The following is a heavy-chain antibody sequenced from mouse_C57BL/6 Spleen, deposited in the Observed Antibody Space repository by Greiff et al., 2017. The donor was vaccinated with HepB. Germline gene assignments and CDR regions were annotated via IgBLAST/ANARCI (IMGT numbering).Heavy chain of an antibody. D-gene: IGHD2-1*01. Sequence: QVQLKESGPGLVAPSQSLSITCTVSGFSLTSYGVHWVRQPPGKGLEWLGVIWSDGSTTYNSAPKTRLSISKDNTTSQVFLKMNSLQTDDAAMYYCARQGGNYFYAMDYWGQGTSVTVSS. CDR3: ARQGGNYFYAMDY. CDR2: IWSDGST. V-gene: IGHV2-6-1*01. CDR1: GFSLTSYG. J-gene: IGHJ4*01.